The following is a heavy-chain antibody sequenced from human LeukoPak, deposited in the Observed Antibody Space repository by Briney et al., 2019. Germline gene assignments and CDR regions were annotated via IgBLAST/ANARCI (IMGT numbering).Heavy chain of an antibody. CDR3: AREPYYYDSSGYYYETGYYFDY. V-gene: IGHV3-21*01. J-gene: IGHJ4*02. D-gene: IGHD3-22*01. Sequence: PGGSLRLSCAASGVTFSSYSMNWVRQAPGKGLEWVSSISSSSSYIYYADSVKGRFTISRDNAKNSLYLQMNSLRAEDTAVYYCAREPYYYDSSGYYYETGYYFDYWGQGTLVTVSS. CDR2: ISSSSSYI. CDR1: GVTFSSYS.